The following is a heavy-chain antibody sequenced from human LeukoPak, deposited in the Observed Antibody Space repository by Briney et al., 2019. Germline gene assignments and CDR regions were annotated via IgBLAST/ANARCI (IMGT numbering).Heavy chain of an antibody. V-gene: IGHV3-15*07. CDR2: IKSKTAGGTT. D-gene: IGHD2-21*02. J-gene: IGHJ1*01. CDR1: GLTLSNVW. Sequence: GGSLRLSCAVSGLTLSNVWMNWVRQAPGKGLEWVGRIKSKTAGGTTDFAAPVKGRFSISRDDSQNMLYLQMNSLTSEDSAVYYCARGYCGGDCYGDWGQGTLVTVSS. CDR3: ARGYCGGDCYGD.